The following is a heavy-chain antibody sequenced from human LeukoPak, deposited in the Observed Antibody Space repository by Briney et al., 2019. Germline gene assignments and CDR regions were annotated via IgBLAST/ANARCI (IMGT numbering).Heavy chain of an antibody. Sequence: ASVKVSXKASGYTFTGYYMNWVRQAPGQGLEWIGRINPNSGGTDYAQKFQGRVTMTRDTSISTAYMELNRLRSDDTAVYYCARVPGGVPYNWFDPWGQGTLVTVSS. CDR2: INPNSGGT. CDR3: ARVPGGVPYNWFDP. J-gene: IGHJ5*02. CDR1: GYTFTGYY. V-gene: IGHV1-2*06. D-gene: IGHD1-26*01.